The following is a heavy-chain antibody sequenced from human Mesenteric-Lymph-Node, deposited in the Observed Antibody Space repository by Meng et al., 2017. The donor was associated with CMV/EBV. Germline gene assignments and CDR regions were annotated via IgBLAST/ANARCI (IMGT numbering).Heavy chain of an antibody. CDR3: AKDNSLVWFGELWN. CDR2: MGNSAKTT. D-gene: IGHD3-10*01. J-gene: IGHJ4*02. Sequence: GESLKISCAASGFTFSDYYMGWIRQAPGKGLEWLSYMGNSAKTTYHADSVKGRFAISRDNFENTLFLQMNTLRAEDTAVYYCAKDNSLVWFGELWNWGQGTLVTVSS. CDR1: GFTFSDYY. V-gene: IGHV3-11*01.